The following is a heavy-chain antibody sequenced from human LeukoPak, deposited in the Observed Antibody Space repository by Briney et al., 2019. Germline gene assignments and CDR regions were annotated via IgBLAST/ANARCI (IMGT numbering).Heavy chain of an antibody. J-gene: IGHJ4*02. V-gene: IGHV4-31*03. CDR3: ATAEWEYFYFDS. CDR2: ASYSGGT. Sequence: PSETLSLTCSVPGGSVTGGGYYWSWIRHHPGKGLEWIGFASYSGGTYYNPSLMSRITISVDRSQNQFSLRMRDVTAADTAVYFCATAEWEYFYFDSWGQGALVAVSS. D-gene: IGHD1-26*01. CDR1: GGSVTGGGYY.